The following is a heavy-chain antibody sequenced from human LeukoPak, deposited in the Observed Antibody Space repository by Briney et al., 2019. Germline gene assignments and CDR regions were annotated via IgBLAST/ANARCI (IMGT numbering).Heavy chain of an antibody. V-gene: IGHV7-4-1*02. J-gene: IGHJ3*02. CDR1: GYTFTSXX. D-gene: IGHD3-22*01. Sequence: ASVKVSFKASGYTFTSXXMNWVRQAPGRGLEXXXXXXTNTGNPXXXXXXXXXXXXXXXTSXSTAYLQISILKAEDTAVYYCARDLPIVVAHDAFDIWGQGTMVTVSS. CDR2: XXTNTGNP. CDR3: ARDLPIVVAHDAFDI.